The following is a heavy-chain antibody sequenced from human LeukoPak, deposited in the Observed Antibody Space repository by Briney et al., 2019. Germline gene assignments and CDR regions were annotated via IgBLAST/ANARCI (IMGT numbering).Heavy chain of an antibody. J-gene: IGHJ4*02. CDR1: GGSISSYY. V-gene: IGHV4-59*08. CDR2: IYYSGST. D-gene: IGHD2-15*01. CDR3: ARGSPSGGSCYSS. Sequence: SETLSLTCTVSGGSISSYYWSWIRQPPGKGLEWIGYIYYSGSTNCNPSLKSRVTISVDTSKNQFSLNLSSVTAADTAVYYCARGSPSGGSCYSSWGQGTLVTVSS.